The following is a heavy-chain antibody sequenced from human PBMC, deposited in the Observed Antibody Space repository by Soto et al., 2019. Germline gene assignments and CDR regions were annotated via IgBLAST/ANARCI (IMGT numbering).Heavy chain of an antibody. Sequence: QVQLVQSGAEVKKPGSSVKVSCKASGGTFSSYAISWVRQAPGQGLEWMGGIIPIFGTANYAQKFQGRVTITADESTSTDYMELSSLRSEDTAVYYCARVPDRYCSGGSCEGSSFDYWGQGTLVTVSS. CDR2: IIPIFGTA. CDR3: ARVPDRYCSGGSCEGSSFDY. V-gene: IGHV1-69*01. J-gene: IGHJ4*02. D-gene: IGHD2-15*01. CDR1: GGTFSSYA.